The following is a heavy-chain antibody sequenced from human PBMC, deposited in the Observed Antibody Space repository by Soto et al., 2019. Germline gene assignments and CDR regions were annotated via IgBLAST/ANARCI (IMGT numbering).Heavy chain of an antibody. Sequence: KTSETLSLTCTVSGASVSTKSWNWIRQPPGKGLEWIGYVYYSGTTNYNPSLKSRVTISIDTSKNQVSLNLTSVTAADTAVYFCARALSWSTYLVLWGQGSRVTVSS. J-gene: IGHJ5*02. CDR2: VYYSGTT. D-gene: IGHD3-3*01. CDR1: GASVSTKS. CDR3: ARALSWSTYLVL. V-gene: IGHV4-59*02.